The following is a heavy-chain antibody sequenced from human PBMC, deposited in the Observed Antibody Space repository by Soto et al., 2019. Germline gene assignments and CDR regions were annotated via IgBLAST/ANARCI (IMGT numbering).Heavy chain of an antibody. Sequence: QVQLVQSGAEVKKPGASVKVSCKASGYTFTSYAMHWVRQAPGQRLEWMGWINAGNGNTKYSQKFQGRVTITRDTSVSTAYMELSSLRSEDTAVYYCARGLLLLWFGELLPGMDVWGQGTTVTVSS. V-gene: IGHV1-3*01. CDR2: INAGNGNT. J-gene: IGHJ6*02. CDR3: ARGLLLLWFGELLPGMDV. D-gene: IGHD3-10*01. CDR1: GYTFTSYA.